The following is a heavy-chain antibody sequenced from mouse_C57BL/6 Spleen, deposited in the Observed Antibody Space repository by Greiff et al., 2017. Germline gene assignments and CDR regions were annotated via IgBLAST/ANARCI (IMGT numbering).Heavy chain of an antibody. CDR1: GYSITSGYY. CDR3: ARDRIYYGNYESAMDY. Sequence: EVQRVESGPGLVKPSQSLSLTCSVTGYSITSGYYWNWIRQFPGNKLEWMGYISYDGSNNYNPSLKNRISITRDTSKNQFFLKLNSVTTEDTATYYCARDRIYYGNYESAMDYWGQGTSVTVSS. V-gene: IGHV3-6*01. CDR2: ISYDGSN. D-gene: IGHD2-1*01. J-gene: IGHJ4*01.